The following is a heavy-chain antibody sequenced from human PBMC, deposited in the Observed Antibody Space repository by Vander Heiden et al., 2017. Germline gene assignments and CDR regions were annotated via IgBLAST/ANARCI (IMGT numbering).Heavy chain of an antibody. CDR1: GFTFSSYA. Sequence: EVQLLESGAGLVQPGGSLRLSCPASGFTFSSYAMSWVRQAPGKGLEWVSAISGSGGSTYYADSVKGRFTISRDKSKNTLYLQMNSMRAEDTAVYYCANPTTGDAFDIWGQGTMVTVSS. CDR3: ANPTTGDAFDI. J-gene: IGHJ3*02. D-gene: IGHD4-17*01. V-gene: IGHV3-23*01. CDR2: ISGSGGST.